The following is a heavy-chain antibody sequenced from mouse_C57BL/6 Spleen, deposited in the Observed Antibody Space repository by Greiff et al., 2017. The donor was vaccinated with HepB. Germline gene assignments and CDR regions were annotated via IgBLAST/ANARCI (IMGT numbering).Heavy chain of an antibody. CDR1: GYTFTSYW. CDR2: IDPSDSYT. J-gene: IGHJ2*01. Sequence: QVQLQQPGAELVMPGASVKLSCKASGYTFTSYWMHWVKQRPGQGLEWIGEIDPSDSYTNYNQKFKGKSTLTVDKSSSTAYMQLSILTSEDSAVYYCARSRVTTACYCDYWGQGTTLTVSS. V-gene: IGHV1-69*01. CDR3: ARSRVTTACYCDY. D-gene: IGHD1-2*01.